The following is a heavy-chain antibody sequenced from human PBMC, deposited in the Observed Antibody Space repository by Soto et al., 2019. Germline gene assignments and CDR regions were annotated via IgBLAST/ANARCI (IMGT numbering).Heavy chain of an antibody. Sequence: GGSLRLSCAASGFTFSSYAMSWVRQAPGKGLEWVSAISGSGGSTYYADSVKGRFTISRDNSKNTLYLQMNSLRAEDTAVYYCATTPTLEQQLVSAFDYWGQGTLVTVSS. CDR2: ISGSGGST. D-gene: IGHD6-13*01. V-gene: IGHV3-23*01. CDR3: ATTPTLEQQLVSAFDY. J-gene: IGHJ4*02. CDR1: GFTFSSYA.